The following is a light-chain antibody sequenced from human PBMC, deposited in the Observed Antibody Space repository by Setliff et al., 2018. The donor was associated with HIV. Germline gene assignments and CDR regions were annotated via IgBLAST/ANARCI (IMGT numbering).Light chain of an antibody. Sequence: QSVLAQPASVSGSPGQSITITGTGTNSDIGAYNYVSWYQQHPVKAPQLMIYEVTYRTSGFSNRFSGSKYGNTASLTISGXQAEDEADYYCSSYTTSXTFVFGTGXKVTVL. J-gene: IGLJ1*01. CDR3: SSYTTSXTFV. V-gene: IGLV2-14*01. CDR1: NSDIGAYNY. CDR2: EVT.